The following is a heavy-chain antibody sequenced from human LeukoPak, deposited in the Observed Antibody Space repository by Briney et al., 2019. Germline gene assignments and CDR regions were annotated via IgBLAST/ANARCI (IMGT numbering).Heavy chain of an antibody. CDR2: INHSGST. D-gene: IGHD3-10*01. CDR3: ARGATMVRGVISWFDP. CDR1: GGSISSYY. V-gene: IGHV4-34*01. J-gene: IGHJ5*02. Sequence: SETLSLTCTVSGGSISSYYWSWIRQPPGKGLEWIGEINHSGSTNYNPSLKSRVTISVDTSKNQFSLKLSSVTAADTAVYYCARGATMVRGVISWFDPWGQGTLVTVSS.